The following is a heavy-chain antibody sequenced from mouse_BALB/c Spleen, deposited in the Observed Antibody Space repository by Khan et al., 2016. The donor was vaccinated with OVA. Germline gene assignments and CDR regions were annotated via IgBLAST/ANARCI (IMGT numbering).Heavy chain of an antibody. CDR1: GYSITSDYA. V-gene: IGHV3-2*02. CDR2: ISYSGST. D-gene: IGHD4-1*01. Sequence: EVKLEESGPGLVKPSQSLSLTCTVTGYSITSDYAWNWIRQFPGNKLEWMGYISYSGSTSYNPSLKSRISITRDTSKNQFFLQLNSVTTEDTATYYCASNWARGYYFDYWGQGTTLTVSS. J-gene: IGHJ2*01. CDR3: ASNWARGYYFDY.